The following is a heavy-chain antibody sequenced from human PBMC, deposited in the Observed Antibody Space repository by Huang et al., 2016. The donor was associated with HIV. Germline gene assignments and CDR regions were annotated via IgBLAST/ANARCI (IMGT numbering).Heavy chain of an antibody. CDR3: ARGRVTSSGVVQSYDY. CDR1: GASIASGSYF. CDR2: IYTTGST. J-gene: IGHJ4*02. Sequence: VQLQESGPGLVKPSQTLSLSCNVSGASIASGSYFWNWLRQPAGGGLEWIGHIYTTGSTDYNPALKSRGAVSSDTSKNQFSLSLRSGTAADTAVYFCARGRVTSSGVVQSYDYWGQGSLVTVSS. V-gene: IGHV4-61*09. D-gene: IGHD3-3*01.